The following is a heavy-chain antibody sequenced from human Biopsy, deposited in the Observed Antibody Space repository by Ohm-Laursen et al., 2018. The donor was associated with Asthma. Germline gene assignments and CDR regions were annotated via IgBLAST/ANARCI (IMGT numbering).Heavy chain of an antibody. Sequence: SLRLSCAASGFTFSSYGMHWVRQAPGKGLEWVAVISYDGSNKYHADSVKGRFTISRDNSKNTLYLQMNSLRAEDTAVYYCAKESGSNYAFDIWGQGTMVTVSS. CDR3: AKESGSNYAFDI. V-gene: IGHV3-30*18. D-gene: IGHD1-1*01. J-gene: IGHJ3*02. CDR1: GFTFSSYG. CDR2: ISYDGSNK.